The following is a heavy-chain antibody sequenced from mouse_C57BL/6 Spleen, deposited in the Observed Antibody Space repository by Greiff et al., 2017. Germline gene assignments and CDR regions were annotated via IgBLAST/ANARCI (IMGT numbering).Heavy chain of an antibody. CDR3: ARGGLTAVWFAY. CDR1: GYTFTDYY. V-gene: IGHV1-76*01. CDR2: IYPGSGNT. D-gene: IGHD4-1*01. Sequence: QVQLQQSGAELVRPGASVKLSCKASGYTFTDYYINWVKQRPGQGLEWIARIYPGSGNTYYNEKFKGKATLTAEKSSSTAYMQLSSLTSEDSAVYFCARGGLTAVWFAYWGQGTLVTVSA. J-gene: IGHJ3*01.